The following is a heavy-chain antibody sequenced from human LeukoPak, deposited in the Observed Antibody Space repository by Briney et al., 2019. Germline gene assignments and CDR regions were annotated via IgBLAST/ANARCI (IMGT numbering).Heavy chain of an antibody. CDR3: ARDGWSGGANWFDP. V-gene: IGHV3-23*01. CDR2: ISGSGGST. Sequence: GGSLRLSCAASGFTFSSYGMSWVRQAPGKGLEWVSAISGSGGSTYYADSVKGRFTISRDNAKNTLYLQMNSLRAEDTAVYYCARDGWSGGANWFDPWGQGTLVTVSS. D-gene: IGHD3-10*01. J-gene: IGHJ5*02. CDR1: GFTFSSYG.